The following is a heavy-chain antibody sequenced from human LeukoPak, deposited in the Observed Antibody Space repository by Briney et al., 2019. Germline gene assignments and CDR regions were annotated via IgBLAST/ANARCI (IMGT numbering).Heavy chain of an antibody. V-gene: IGHV3-23*01. Sequence: GGSLRLSCAASGLTFSSYAMTWVRQAPGKGLEWVSTISDSGGSTYYADSIKGRFTISRDNSKNTLYLQMNSLRVEDTAVYYCAKDAGDSYHWGRGTLVTVSS. J-gene: IGHJ5*02. CDR1: GLTFSSYA. CDR2: ISDSGGST. CDR3: AKDAGDSYH.